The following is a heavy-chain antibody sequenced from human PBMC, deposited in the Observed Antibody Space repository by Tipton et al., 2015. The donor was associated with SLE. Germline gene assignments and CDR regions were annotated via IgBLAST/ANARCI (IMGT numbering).Heavy chain of an antibody. Sequence: QSGAEVKKPGASVKVSCKASGYTFTSYGISWVRQAPGQGLEWMGWISAYNGNTNYAQKLQGRVTITTDTSTSTAYMELRSLRSDDTAVYYCARTLEIVAAGRGVFDYWGQGILVTVSS. CDR1: GYTFTSYG. CDR2: ISAYNGNT. J-gene: IGHJ4*02. V-gene: IGHV1-18*01. D-gene: IGHD5-12*01. CDR3: ARTLEIVAAGRGVFDY.